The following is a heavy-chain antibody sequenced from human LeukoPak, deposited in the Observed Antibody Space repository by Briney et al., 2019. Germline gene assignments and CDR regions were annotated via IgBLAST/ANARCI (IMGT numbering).Heavy chain of an antibody. CDR2: FFYSGNS. Sequence: TFSSYAMSWVRQAPGKGPEWIGTFFYSGNSYYSPSLKSRVTISVDTSKNQFSLKLSSVTAADTAVYYCARRPFSGWVGFDYWGQGTLVTVSS. CDR3: ARRPFSGWVGFDY. V-gene: IGHV4-39*01. J-gene: IGHJ4*02. CDR1: TFSSYA. D-gene: IGHD6-25*01.